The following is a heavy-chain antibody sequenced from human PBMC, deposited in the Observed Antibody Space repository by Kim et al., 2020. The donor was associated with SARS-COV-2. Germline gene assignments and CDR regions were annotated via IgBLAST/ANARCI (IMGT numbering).Heavy chain of an antibody. J-gene: IGHJ6*02. CDR3: ARDQDYGDYYYYYGMDV. V-gene: IGHV3-33*01. CDR1: GFTFSSYG. Sequence: GGSLRLSCAASGFTFSSYGMHWVRQAPGKGLEWVAVIWYDGSNKYYADSVKGRFTISRDNSKNTLYLQMNSLRAEDTAVYYCARDQDYGDYYYYYGMDVWGQGTTATVSS. D-gene: IGHD4-17*01. CDR2: IWYDGSNK.